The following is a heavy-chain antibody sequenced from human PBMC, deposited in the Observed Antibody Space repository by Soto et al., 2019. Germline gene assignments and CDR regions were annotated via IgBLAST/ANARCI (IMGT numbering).Heavy chain of an antibody. J-gene: IGHJ5*02. CDR3: ARDRFIAAAGTGWFDP. CDR2: ISSSSSTI. V-gene: IGHV3-48*01. CDR1: GFTFSSYS. Sequence: GGSLRLSCAASGFTFSSYSMNWVRQAPGKGLEWVSYISSSSSTIYYADSVKGRFTISRDNAKNSLYLQMNSLRAEDTAVYYCARDRFIAAAGTGWFDPWGQGTLVTVSS. D-gene: IGHD6-13*01.